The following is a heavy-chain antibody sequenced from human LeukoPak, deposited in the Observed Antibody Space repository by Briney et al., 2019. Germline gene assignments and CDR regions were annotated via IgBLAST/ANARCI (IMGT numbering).Heavy chain of an antibody. J-gene: IGHJ5*02. V-gene: IGHV4-59*01. CDR1: DDSITMYY. CDR2: VDHTGST. CDR3: ARDHIAARGEYNWFDP. D-gene: IGHD6-6*01. Sequence: SETLSLTCTVSDDSITMYYWTWIRQPPGKGLEWIGYVDHTGSTRFNPSLHGRVSISRDTSKNFFSLRLRSVTAADTAVYYCARDHIAARGEYNWFDPWGQGTLVTVSS.